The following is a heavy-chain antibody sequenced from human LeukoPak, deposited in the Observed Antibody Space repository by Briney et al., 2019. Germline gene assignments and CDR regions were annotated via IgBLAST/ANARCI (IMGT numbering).Heavy chain of an antibody. CDR3: ARDIGEADY. D-gene: IGHD3-10*01. CDR2: ISYDGSNK. V-gene: IGHV3-30-3*01. J-gene: IGHJ4*02. CDR1: GFTFSSYA. Sequence: QPGGSLRLSCAASGFTFSSYAMHWVRQAPGKGLEWVAVISYDGSNKYYADSVKGRFTISRDNSKNTLYLQMNSLRAEDTAVYYCARDIGEADYWGQGTLVTVSS.